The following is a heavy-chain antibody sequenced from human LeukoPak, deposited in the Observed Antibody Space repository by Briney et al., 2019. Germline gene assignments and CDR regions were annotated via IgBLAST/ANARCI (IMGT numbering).Heavy chain of an antibody. CDR2: ISGSGGST. CDR1: GFTFSSYA. D-gene: IGHD6-13*01. CDR3: AKDSNGYSSSWHSFDY. J-gene: IGHJ4*02. Sequence: GGSLRLSCAASGFTFSSYAMSWIRQAPGKGLEWVSAISGSGGSTYYADSVKGRFTISRDNSKNTLYLQMNSLRAEDTAVYYCAKDSNGYSSSWHSFDYWGQGTLVTVSS. V-gene: IGHV3-23*01.